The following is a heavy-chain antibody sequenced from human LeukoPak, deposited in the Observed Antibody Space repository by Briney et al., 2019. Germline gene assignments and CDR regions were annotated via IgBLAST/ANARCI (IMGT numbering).Heavy chain of an antibody. V-gene: IGHV3-23*01. CDR1: GFTFSSYA. CDR3: AKGLEERYDSSGYYSNWFDS. J-gene: IGHJ5*01. CDR2: ISGNGGFT. Sequence: GGSLRLSCAASGFTFSSYAMSWVRRAPGKGLEWVSGISGNGGFTYSADSVKGRFTISRDNSKNMLYLQMNSLRAEDSAVYYCAKGLEERYDSSGYYSNWFDSWGQGTLVSVSS. D-gene: IGHD3-22*01.